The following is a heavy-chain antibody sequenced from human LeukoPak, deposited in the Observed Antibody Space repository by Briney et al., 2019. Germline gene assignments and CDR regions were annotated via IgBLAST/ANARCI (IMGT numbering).Heavy chain of an antibody. V-gene: IGHV4-39*01. CDR1: GGSISSSLYS. Sequence: PSETLSLTCTVSGGSISSSLYSWDWLRQPPGKGLEWIANIYYSGYTNYNPSLKSRVTISVDTSMNQFSLNLNPVTAADTAIYYCARRKSATPNWFDPWGQGTLVTASS. D-gene: IGHD3-3*01. J-gene: IGHJ5*02. CDR3: ARRKSATPNWFDP. CDR2: IYYSGYT.